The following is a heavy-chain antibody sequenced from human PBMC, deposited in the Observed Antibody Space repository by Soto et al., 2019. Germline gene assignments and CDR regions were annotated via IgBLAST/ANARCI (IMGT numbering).Heavy chain of an antibody. Sequence: QLQLQESGPGLVKPSETLSLTCTVSGGSISSSSYYWVWIRQPPGKGLEWIGSIYYSGSTYYNPSLKNRITISVDTSKHHFSLRLISVTAADTAVYYCASFPYYFWTGSGDYWGQGTLVTVSS. CDR3: ASFPYYFWTGSGDY. J-gene: IGHJ4*02. CDR2: IYYSGST. V-gene: IGHV4-39*02. CDR1: GGSISSSSYY. D-gene: IGHD3-3*01.